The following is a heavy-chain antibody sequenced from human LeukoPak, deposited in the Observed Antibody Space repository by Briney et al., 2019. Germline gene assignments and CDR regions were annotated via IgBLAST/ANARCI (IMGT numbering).Heavy chain of an antibody. J-gene: IGHJ4*02. V-gene: IGHV4-30-4*01. D-gene: IGHD6-13*01. CDR2: IYYSGST. CDR1: GGSISSADYY. CDR3: ARDGWSIAAASD. Sequence: PSQTLSLTCTVSGGSISSADYYWSWIRQPPGKGLEWIGYIYYSGSTHYNPSLKSRVTISVDTSKNQFSLKLSSVSAADTAVYYCARDGWSIAAASDWGQGTLVTVSS.